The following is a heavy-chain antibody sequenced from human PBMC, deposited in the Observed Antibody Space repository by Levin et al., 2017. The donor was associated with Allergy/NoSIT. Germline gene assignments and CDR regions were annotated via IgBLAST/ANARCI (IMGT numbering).Heavy chain of an antibody. CDR2: IYHSGST. J-gene: IGHJ4*02. CDR3: ARGRGLRYFDWFGLGGFDY. Sequence: SQTLSLTCAVSGGSISSGGYSWSWIRQPPGKGLEWIGYIYHSGSTYYNPSLKSRVTISVDRSKNQFSLKLSSVTAADTAVYYCARGRGLRYFDWFGLGGFDYWGQGTLVTVSS. D-gene: IGHD3-9*01. V-gene: IGHV4-30-2*01. CDR1: GGSISSGGYS.